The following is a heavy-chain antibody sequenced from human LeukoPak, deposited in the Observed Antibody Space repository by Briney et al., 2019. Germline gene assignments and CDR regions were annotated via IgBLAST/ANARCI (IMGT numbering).Heavy chain of an antibody. J-gene: IGHJ4*02. D-gene: IGHD2-2*01. Sequence: GGSLRLSCAASGFTFSSYWMSWVRQAPGKGLEWVANIKQDGSEKYYVDSVKGRFTISRDNAKNSLYLQMNSLRAEDTAVYYCARDRGVVPAAFDYWGQGTLVTVSS. CDR1: GFTFSSYW. V-gene: IGHV3-7*01. CDR3: ARDRGVVPAAFDY. CDR2: IKQDGSEK.